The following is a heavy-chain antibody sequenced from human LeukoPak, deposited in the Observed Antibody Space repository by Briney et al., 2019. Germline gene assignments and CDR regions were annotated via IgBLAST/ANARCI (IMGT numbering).Heavy chain of an antibody. J-gene: IGHJ6*02. CDR1: GGTFSSYA. V-gene: IGHV1-69*13. CDR2: IIPIFGTA. D-gene: IGHD1-26*01. CDR3: AKDRLGSKRDYFYGMDV. Sequence: SVKVSCKASGGTFSSYAISWVRQAPGQGLEWMGGIIPIFGTANYAQKFQGRVTITADESTSTAYMELSSLRSEDTALYYCAKDRLGSKRDYFYGMDVWGQGTTVTVSS.